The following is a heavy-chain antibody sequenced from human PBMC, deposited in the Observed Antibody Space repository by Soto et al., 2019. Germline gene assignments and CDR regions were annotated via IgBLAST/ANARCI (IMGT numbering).Heavy chain of an antibody. D-gene: IGHD1-7*01. CDR3: ARANWNSPLNCFDP. CDR2: IYYSGST. CDR1: GGSISSYY. V-gene: IGHV4-59*01. Sequence: PSETLSLTCTVSGGSISSYYWSWIRQPPGKGLEWIGYIYYSGSTNYNPSLKSRVTISVDTSKNQFSLKLSSVTAADTAVYYCARANWNSPLNCFDPWGQGTQVTVSS. J-gene: IGHJ5*02.